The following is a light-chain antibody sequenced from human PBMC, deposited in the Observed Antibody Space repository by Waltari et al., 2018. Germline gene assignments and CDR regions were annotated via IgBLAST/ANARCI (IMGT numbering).Light chain of an antibody. V-gene: IGKV3-11*01. J-gene: IGKJ3*01. Sequence: EIVLTQSPDTLSLSPGERATLSCRASQSVSSYLAWYQQKPGQAPRLLFYDASNRATGIPARFSGSGSGTDFTLTISSLEPEDFAVYYCQQRSNWPPRFTFGPGTKVDIK. CDR2: DAS. CDR1: QSVSSY. CDR3: QQRSNWPPRFT.